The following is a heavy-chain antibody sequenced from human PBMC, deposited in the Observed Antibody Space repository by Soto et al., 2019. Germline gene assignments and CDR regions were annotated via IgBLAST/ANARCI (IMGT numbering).Heavy chain of an antibody. V-gene: IGHV4-59*01. D-gene: IGHD3-10*01. Sequence: SETLSLTCTVSGGSISSYYWSWIRQPPGKGLEWIGYIYYSGSTNYNPSLKSRVTISVDTSKNQFSLKLSSVTAADTAVYYCASGSWGITMVRGVIRANYYYYYGMDVWGQGATVTVSS. CDR1: GGSISSYY. CDR3: ASGSWGITMVRGVIRANYYYYYGMDV. J-gene: IGHJ6*02. CDR2: IYYSGST.